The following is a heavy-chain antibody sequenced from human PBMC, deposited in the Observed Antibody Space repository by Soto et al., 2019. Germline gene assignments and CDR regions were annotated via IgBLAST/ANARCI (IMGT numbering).Heavy chain of an antibody. J-gene: IGHJ5*02. CDR2: IIPILGIA. CDR1: GGTNSRYT. CDR3: ARGIRFSNWFDP. V-gene: IGHV1-69*02. Sequence: SVTVSWKASGGTNSRYTSSWVRQAPGQGLEWMGRIIPILGIANYAQKFQGRVTITADKSTSTAYMELSSLRSEDTAVYYCARGIRFSNWFDPWGQGTLVTVSS. D-gene: IGHD3-3*01.